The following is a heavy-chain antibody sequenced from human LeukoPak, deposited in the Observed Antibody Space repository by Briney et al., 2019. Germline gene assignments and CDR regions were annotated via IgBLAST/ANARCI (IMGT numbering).Heavy chain of an antibody. CDR2: INHSGST. D-gene: IGHD5-12*01. CDR1: GGSFSGYY. J-gene: IGHJ4*02. Sequence: SETLSLTCAVYGGSFSGYYWRWIRQPPGKGLEWIGEINHSGSTNYNPSLESRVTISVDTSKNQFSLKLSSVTAADTAVYYCARSDVATSYFDYWGQGTLVTVSS. CDR3: ARSDVATSYFDY. V-gene: IGHV4-34*01.